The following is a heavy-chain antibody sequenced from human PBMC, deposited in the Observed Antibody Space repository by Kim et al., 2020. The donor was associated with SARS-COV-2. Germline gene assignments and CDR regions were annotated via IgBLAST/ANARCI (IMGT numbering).Heavy chain of an antibody. CDR3: ASADRLLWFGESVMDV. CDR2: ISSSSSYI. D-gene: IGHD3-10*01. J-gene: IGHJ6*02. CDR1: GFTFSSYS. Sequence: GGSLRLSCAASGFTFSSYSMNWVRQAPGKGLEWVSSISSSSSYIYYADSVKGRFTISRDNAKNSLYLQMNSLRAEDTAVYYCASADRLLWFGESVMDVWGQGTTVTVSS. V-gene: IGHV3-21*01.